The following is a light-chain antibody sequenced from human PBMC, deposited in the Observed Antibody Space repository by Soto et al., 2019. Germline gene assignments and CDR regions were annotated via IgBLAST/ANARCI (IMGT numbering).Light chain of an antibody. Sequence: EIVMTQSPATLSVSQGERATLYCRASQSVSSNLAWYQQKPGQAPRLLIYGASTRATGIPARFSGSGSGTEFTLTINSLQSEDFAVYYCQQYNNWPKTFGQGTKV. CDR3: QQYNNWPKT. CDR1: QSVSSN. V-gene: IGKV3-15*01. CDR2: GAS. J-gene: IGKJ1*01.